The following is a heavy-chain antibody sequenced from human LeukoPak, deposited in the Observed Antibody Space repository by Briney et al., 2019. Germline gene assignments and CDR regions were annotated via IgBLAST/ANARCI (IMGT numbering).Heavy chain of an antibody. J-gene: IGHJ5*02. Sequence: PRASVKVSCKASGYTFTSYGISWVRQAPGQGLEWMGWISAYNGNTNYAQKLQGGVTMTTDTSTSTAYMELRSLRSDDTAVYYCAREGPTIFGVVNRFDPWGQGTLVTVSS. CDR2: ISAYNGNT. CDR3: AREGPTIFGVVNRFDP. V-gene: IGHV1-18*01. D-gene: IGHD3-3*01. CDR1: GYTFTSYG.